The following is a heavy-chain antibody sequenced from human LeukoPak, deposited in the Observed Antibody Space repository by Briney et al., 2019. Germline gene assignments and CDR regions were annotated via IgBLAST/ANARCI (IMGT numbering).Heavy chain of an antibody. Sequence: GGSLRLSCEVSGFMFRTYWMDSVRQAPGRGLEWVANINQDGSEKYYVDSVKGRFTISRDNTQNSLYLQVNSLRAEDTAGYYCARALEVWGKGTTVTVSS. J-gene: IGHJ6*04. CDR1: GFMFRTYW. CDR3: ARALEV. CDR2: INQDGSEK. V-gene: IGHV3-7*01.